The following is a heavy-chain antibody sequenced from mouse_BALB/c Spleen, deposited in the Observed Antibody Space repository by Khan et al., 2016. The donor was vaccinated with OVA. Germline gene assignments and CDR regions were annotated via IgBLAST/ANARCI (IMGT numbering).Heavy chain of an antibody. CDR1: GYTFPEYT. J-gene: IGHJ4*01. CDR3: AREAVRS. V-gene: IGHV1-18*01. Sequence: EVELVESGPELVKPGASVKISCKTSGYTFPEYTVHWVKPSLGKSLDWIGVINPKNGGTDYNQKFKGKATLTVDKSSSTAFMEFRSLTSEESEVYDSAREAVRSWGQGTSGTVAS. CDR2: INPKNGGT.